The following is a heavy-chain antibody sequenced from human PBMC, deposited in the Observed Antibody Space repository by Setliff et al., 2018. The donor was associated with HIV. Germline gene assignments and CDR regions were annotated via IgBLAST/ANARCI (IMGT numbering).Heavy chain of an antibody. J-gene: IGHJ4*02. CDR1: GYTFNNYG. CDR2: INTHSGYT. D-gene: IGHD5-12*01. CDR3: ARGKTWLRFLDY. Sequence: VASVKVSCKASGYTFNNYGISWVRQAPGQGLEWMGWINTHSGYTNYAQNVQGRVTVTMDTSTSTAYMELRSLKSDDTAVYYCARGKTWLRFLDYWGQGTLVTASS. V-gene: IGHV1-18*01.